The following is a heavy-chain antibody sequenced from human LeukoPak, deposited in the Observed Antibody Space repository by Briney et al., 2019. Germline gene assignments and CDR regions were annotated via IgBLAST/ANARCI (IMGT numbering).Heavy chain of an antibody. D-gene: IGHD5/OR15-5a*01. V-gene: IGHV3-30*04. J-gene: IGHJ4*02. CDR2: ISRDGNLR. Sequence: PGGSLRLSCAASGFSFSNYDMHWVRQTPGKGLEWVAFISRDGNLRFYADSVTGRFTISRDNSRDTLDLQMNSLRVEDTAMYYCARGLSVYWGQGTLVTVSP. CDR3: ARGLSVY. CDR1: GFSFSNYD.